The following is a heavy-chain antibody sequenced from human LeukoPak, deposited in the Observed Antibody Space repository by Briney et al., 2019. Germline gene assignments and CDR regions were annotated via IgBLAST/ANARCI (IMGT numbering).Heavy chain of an antibody. V-gene: IGHV1-24*01. CDR3: ARDRGDGGYYDSSGYYPTPNFDY. CDR2: FDPEDGET. CDR1: GYTLTELS. J-gene: IGHJ4*02. Sequence: ASVKVSCKVSGYTLTELSMHWVRQAPGKGLEWMGGFDPEDGETIYAQKFQGRGTMTTDTSTSTAYMELRSLRSDDTAVYYCARDRGDGGYYDSSGYYPTPNFDYWGQGTLVTVSS. D-gene: IGHD3-22*01.